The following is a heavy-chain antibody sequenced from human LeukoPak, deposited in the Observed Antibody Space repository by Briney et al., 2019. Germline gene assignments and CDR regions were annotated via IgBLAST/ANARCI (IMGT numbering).Heavy chain of an antibody. J-gene: IGHJ4*02. Sequence: GGSLRLSCAASGFTFSSYNMNWVRQAPGKGLEWVSSISSTSSYIYYADSVKGRFTISRDTAKSSLYLQMNSLRAEDTAMYYCARVTLTGYFAFDSWCQGTLVTVSS. CDR1: GFTFSSYN. D-gene: IGHD3-9*01. V-gene: IGHV3-21*01. CDR3: ARVTLTGYFAFDS. CDR2: ISSTSSYI.